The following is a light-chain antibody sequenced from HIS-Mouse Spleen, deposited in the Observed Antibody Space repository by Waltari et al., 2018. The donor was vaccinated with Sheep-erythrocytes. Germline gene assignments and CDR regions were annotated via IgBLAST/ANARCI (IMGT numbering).Light chain of an antibody. Sequence: QSALTQPRSVSGSPGQSVTISCTGTSSDVGGYNYFSWYQQHPGKAPKLIIYDVSKRPSGVPDRFSGSNSGNPASLTISGLQAEDEADYYCCSYAGSYNHVFGTGTKVTVL. CDR1: SSDVGGYNY. J-gene: IGLJ1*01. V-gene: IGLV2-11*01. CDR3: CSYAGSYNHV. CDR2: DVS.